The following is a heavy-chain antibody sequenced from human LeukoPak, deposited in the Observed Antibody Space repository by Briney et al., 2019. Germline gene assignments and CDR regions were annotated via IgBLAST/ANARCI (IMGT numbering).Heavy chain of an antibody. Sequence: GASVKVSCTASGYTFTGYYMHWVRQAPGQGLEWMGRINPNSGGTNYAQKFQGRVTMTRDTSISTAYMELSRLRSDDTAVYYCAKDGATYDDNSGGAYWGQGIPVTVSS. CDR1: GYTFTGYY. D-gene: IGHD4/OR15-4a*01. J-gene: IGHJ4*02. CDR3: AKDGATYDDNSGGAY. CDR2: INPNSGGT. V-gene: IGHV1-2*06.